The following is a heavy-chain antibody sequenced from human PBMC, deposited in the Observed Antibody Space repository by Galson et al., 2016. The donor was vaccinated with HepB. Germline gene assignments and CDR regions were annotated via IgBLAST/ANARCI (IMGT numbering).Heavy chain of an antibody. Sequence: SVKVSCKASGYTFTNYAIHWVRQAPGQGLEWMGWVNTDNDNTAYSQKFQGRVTITRDTSESTGYLELSSLRSEDTALYYCAREHPLLWSVVNQFDSNWFDPWGQGTLVTVSS. V-gene: IGHV1-3*04. CDR2: VNTDNDNT. D-gene: IGHD3-10*01. CDR3: AREHPLLWSVVNQFDSNWFDP. J-gene: IGHJ5*02. CDR1: GYTFTNYA.